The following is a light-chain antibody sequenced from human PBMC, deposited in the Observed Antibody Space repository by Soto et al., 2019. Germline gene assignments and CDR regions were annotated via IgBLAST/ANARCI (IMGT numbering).Light chain of an antibody. J-gene: IGKJ5*01. CDR1: QSFSSY. CDR2: DAS. CDR3: QQRSNWPPVIT. Sequence: EIVLTQSPATLSLSPGERATLSCRASQSFSSYLAWYPQKPGQAPRLLLYDASKRAAGIPARFSGRGSGTDFTLTISSLEPEDFAGYYCQQRSNWPPVITFGQGTRLEIK. V-gene: IGKV3-11*01.